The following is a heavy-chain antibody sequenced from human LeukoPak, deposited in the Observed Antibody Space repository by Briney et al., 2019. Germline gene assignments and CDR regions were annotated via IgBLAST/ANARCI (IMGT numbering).Heavy chain of an antibody. Sequence: SETLSLTCTVSGGSISSYYWNWIRQPAGRGLEWIGYIYYSGSTNYNPSLKSRVTISVDTSKNQFSLKLSSVTAADTAVYYCARDRYYYDSSGYGMDVWGQGTTVTVSS. CDR2: IYYSGST. V-gene: IGHV4-59*01. CDR3: ARDRYYYDSSGYGMDV. CDR1: GGSISSYY. D-gene: IGHD3-22*01. J-gene: IGHJ6*02.